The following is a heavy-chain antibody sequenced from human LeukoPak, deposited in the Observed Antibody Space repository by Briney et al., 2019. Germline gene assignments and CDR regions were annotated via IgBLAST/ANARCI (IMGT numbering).Heavy chain of an antibody. D-gene: IGHD3-22*01. CDR3: ASASGYYYDY. CDR2: ISGSSSYT. V-gene: IGHV3-11*03. J-gene: IGHJ4*02. CDR1: GFTFSDYY. Sequence: TGGSLRLSCAASGFTFSDYYMSWIHQAPGKGLEWVSYISGSSSYTNYADSVKGRFTISRDNAKNSLYVQMNSLRAEDTAVYYCASASGYYYDYWGQGTLVTVSS.